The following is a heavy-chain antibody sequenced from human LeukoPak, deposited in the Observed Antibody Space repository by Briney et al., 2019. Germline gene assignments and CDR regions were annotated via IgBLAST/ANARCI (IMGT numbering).Heavy chain of an antibody. CDR2: VNHSGYT. D-gene: IGHD4-17*01. CDR1: GVSFSTYY. J-gene: IGHJ4*02. CDR3: ARQLYGSDY. Sequence: SETLSLTCAVSGVSFSTYYWSWIRQSPEKGLEWIGEVNHSGYTNYNPSIKSRVTISVGTSKNQFSLRLNSVTAAGTAVYYCARQLYGSDYWGQGTLVTVS. V-gene: IGHV4-34*01.